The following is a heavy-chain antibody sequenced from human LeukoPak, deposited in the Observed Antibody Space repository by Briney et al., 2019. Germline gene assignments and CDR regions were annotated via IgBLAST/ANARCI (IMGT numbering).Heavy chain of an antibody. V-gene: IGHV3-23*01. J-gene: IGHJ4*02. D-gene: IGHD6-19*01. CDR1: GFTFSSYA. Sequence: GGSLRLSCAASGFTFSSYAMRWVRQAPGKGLGWVSAISGSGGSTYYADSVKGRFTISRDNSKNTLYLQMSSLRADDTAVYYCAKFPPGIAVAGHFDYWGQGTLVTVSS. CDR2: ISGSGGST. CDR3: AKFPPGIAVAGHFDY.